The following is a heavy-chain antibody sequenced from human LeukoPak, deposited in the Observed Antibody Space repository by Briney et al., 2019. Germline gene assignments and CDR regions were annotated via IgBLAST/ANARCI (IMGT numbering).Heavy chain of an antibody. CDR2: ISGSGTI. CDR3: ARTTFWSGRSPDYHHCYMDV. CDR1: GGSINSY. D-gene: IGHD3-3*01. Sequence: SETLSLTCIVSGGSINSYWSWIRQPAGKGLEWIGRISGSGTITYNPALQSRLTISIDTSKNQFSLKLMSVTAADTAVYYCARTTFWSGRSPDYHHCYMDVWGKGTTVTVSS. V-gene: IGHV4-4*07. J-gene: IGHJ6*03.